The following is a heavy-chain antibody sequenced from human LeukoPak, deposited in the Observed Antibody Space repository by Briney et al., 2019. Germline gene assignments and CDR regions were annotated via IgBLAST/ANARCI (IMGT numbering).Heavy chain of an antibody. CDR3: ARHKSGATDYFDH. D-gene: IGHD1-26*01. J-gene: IGHJ4*02. V-gene: IGHV4-31*03. CDR2: IYYSGST. Sequence: SETQSLTCTVSGGSISSGGYYWSWIRQHPGKGLEWIGYIYYSGSTYYNPSLKSRVTMSVDTSKSQFSLNLSFVTAADTAVYYCARHKSGATDYFDHWGQGTLVAVSS. CDR1: GGSISSGGYY.